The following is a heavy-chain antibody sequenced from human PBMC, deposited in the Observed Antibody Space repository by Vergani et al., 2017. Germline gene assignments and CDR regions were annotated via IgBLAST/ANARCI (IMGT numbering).Heavy chain of an antibody. Sequence: EVQLLESGGDLVQPGGSLRLSCTASGFIFSTYAMSWVRQAPGKGLEWVAFIRTKSKGETTEYAASVRGRFTISRDDSKGIAYLQMSSLKKEDTAVYRCAVEIYDYGGSRDFDYLGQGTLVVVSS. CDR3: AVEIYDYGGSRDFDY. CDR1: GFIFSTYA. V-gene: IGHV3-49*04. J-gene: IGHJ4*02. D-gene: IGHD4-23*01. CDR2: IRTKSKGETT.